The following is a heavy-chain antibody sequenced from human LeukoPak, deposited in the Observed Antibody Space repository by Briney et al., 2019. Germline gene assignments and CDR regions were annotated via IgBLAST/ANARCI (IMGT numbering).Heavy chain of an antibody. CDR1: GFTFSSYA. CDR3: ARDRLYGMDV. Sequence: GGSLRLSCAASGFTFSSYAMHWVRQAPGKGLEWVAVISYDGSNKYYADSVKGRFTISRDNSKNTLYLQMNSLRAEDTAVYYCARDRLYGMDVWGQGTTVTVSS. J-gene: IGHJ6*02. V-gene: IGHV3-30-3*01. CDR2: ISYDGSNK.